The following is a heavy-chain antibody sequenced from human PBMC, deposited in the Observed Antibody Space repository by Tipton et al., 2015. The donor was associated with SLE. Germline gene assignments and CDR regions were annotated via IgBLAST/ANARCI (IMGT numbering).Heavy chain of an antibody. Sequence: TLSLTCTVSGDSISGQYWSWIRQPPGKGLEWIGYIYYSGNTNYNPSLKRRVTISVDTSKNQFSLKLTSVTAADTAVYYLARGGASSKWLDPRGQGILVTVSS. D-gene: IGHD6-6*01. CDR3: ARGGASSKWLDP. J-gene: IGHJ5*02. V-gene: IGHV4-59*11. CDR2: IYYSGNT. CDR1: GDSISGQY.